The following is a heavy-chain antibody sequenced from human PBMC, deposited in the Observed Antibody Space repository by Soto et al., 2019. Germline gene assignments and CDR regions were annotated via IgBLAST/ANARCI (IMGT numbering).Heavy chain of an antibody. V-gene: IGHV4-31*03. CDR1: GGSISSGGYY. CDR3: ARIYSGYDYDYFDY. D-gene: IGHD5-12*01. J-gene: IGHJ4*02. CDR2: IYYSGST. Sequence: PSETPSLTCTVSGGSISSGGYYWSWIRQHPGKGLEWIGYIYYSGSTYYNPSLKSRVTISVDTSKNQFSLKLSSVTAADTAVYYCARIYSGYDYDYFDYWGQGTLVTVSS.